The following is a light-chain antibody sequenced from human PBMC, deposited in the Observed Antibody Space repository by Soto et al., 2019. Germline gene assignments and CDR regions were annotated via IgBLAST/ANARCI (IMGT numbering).Light chain of an antibody. CDR3: QQYNNWPAIT. CDR2: GAS. CDR1: QSVRSN. V-gene: IGKV3D-15*01. Sequence: EIVLTQSPAPLSVSPGQRDNLSPRPSQSVRSNLAWYQQKPGQAPRLLIYGASTRATGIPATFSGSGSGTQFTLTISSLQSEDFAVYYCQQYNNWPAITFGQGTRLEIK. J-gene: IGKJ5*01.